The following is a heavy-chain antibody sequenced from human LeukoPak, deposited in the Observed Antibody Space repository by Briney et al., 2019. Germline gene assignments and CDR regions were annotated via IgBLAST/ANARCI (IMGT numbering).Heavy chain of an antibody. CDR2: ISYDGSTK. CDR1: GLTFSSSA. Sequence: GGSLRLSCAASGLTFSSSAMQWVRQAPDKGLEWVAVISYDGSTKYSADSVRGRFTISRDNSKNTLYLQMNSLRPEDTAVYFCARGFTREERWGQGTLVTVSS. V-gene: IGHV3-30*04. J-gene: IGHJ4*02. D-gene: IGHD5-24*01. CDR3: ARGFTREER.